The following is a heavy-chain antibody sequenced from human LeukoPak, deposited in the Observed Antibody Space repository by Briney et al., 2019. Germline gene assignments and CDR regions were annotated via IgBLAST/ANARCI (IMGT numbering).Heavy chain of an antibody. V-gene: IGHV3-53*01. J-gene: IGHJ4*02. CDR3: AKTYNWRGFDY. CDR2: IYSGGGT. Sequence: PGGSLRLSCAASGFTFSNNYMSWVRQAPGKGLEWVSLIYSGGGTYSADSVKGRFTISRDISKNTLYLQMHSLRGEDTAVYYCAKTYNWRGFDYWGQGTLVTVS. CDR1: GFTFSNNY. D-gene: IGHD1-20*01.